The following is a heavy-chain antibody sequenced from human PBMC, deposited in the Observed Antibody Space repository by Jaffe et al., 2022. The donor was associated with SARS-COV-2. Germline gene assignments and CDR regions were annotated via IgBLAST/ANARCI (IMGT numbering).Heavy chain of an antibody. CDR1: GFTVSSNY. D-gene: IGHD3-22*01. J-gene: IGHJ4*02. CDR2: IYTGGTT. CDR3: ARADDSSAYELDY. V-gene: IGHV3-66*02. Sequence: EVQLVESGGGLVQPGGSLRLSCAASGFTVSSNYMTWVRQAPGKGLEWVSVIYTGGTTHYADSVKGRFTISRDNSKNTLYLQMNSLRAEDTAVYYCARADDSSAYELDYWGQGTLVTVSS.